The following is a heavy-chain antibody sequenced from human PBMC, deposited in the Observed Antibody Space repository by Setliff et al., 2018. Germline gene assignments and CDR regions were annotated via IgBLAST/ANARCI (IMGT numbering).Heavy chain of an antibody. CDR2: SNHSGNT. J-gene: IGHJ4*02. Sequence: PSETLSLTCSVYGESFSNNYWSWIRQPPGKGLEWIGESNHSGNTTNHPSLKSRLTMSVDTSKNQFSLKLTSVTAADTAMYYCAGTPARGTTWLSPFDYWGQGTLVTVSS. V-gene: IGHV4-34*01. CDR1: GESFSNNY. CDR3: AGTPARGTTWLSPFDY. D-gene: IGHD6-19*01.